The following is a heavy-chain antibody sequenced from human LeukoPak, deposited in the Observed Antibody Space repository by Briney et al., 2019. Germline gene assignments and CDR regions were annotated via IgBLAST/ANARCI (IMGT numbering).Heavy chain of an antibody. CDR1: GFTFSTYW. J-gene: IGHJ6*02. CDR3: ARDRGRSARGYYYGMDV. D-gene: IGHD2-15*01. Sequence: GGSLRPSCAGSGFTFSTYWMTWVRQAPGKGLEWVANINQDGGEKYYTISRDNAKNSLYLQMNSLRAEDTAVYYCARDRGRSARGYYYGMDVWGQGTAVAVSS. CDR2: INQDGGEK. V-gene: IGHV3-7*01.